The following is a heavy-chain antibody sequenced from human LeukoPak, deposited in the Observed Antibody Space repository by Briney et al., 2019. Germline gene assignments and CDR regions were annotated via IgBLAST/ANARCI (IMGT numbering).Heavy chain of an antibody. J-gene: IGHJ5*02. CDR2: IYYSGST. V-gene: IGHV4-61*10. D-gene: IGHD3-22*01. CDR3: ARASPFDYYDSSGYFDWFDP. Sequence: SEALSLTCTVSGGSISSGSYYWSWIRQPAGKGLEWIGYIYYSGSTNYNPSLKSRVTISVDTSKNQFSLKLSSVTAADTAVYYCARASPFDYYDSSGYFDWFDPWGQGTLVTVSS. CDR1: GGSISSGSYY.